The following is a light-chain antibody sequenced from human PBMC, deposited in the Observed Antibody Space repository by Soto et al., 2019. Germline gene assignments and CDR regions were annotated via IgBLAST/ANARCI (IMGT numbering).Light chain of an antibody. CDR1: QDIANY. Sequence: DIQMTQSPSSLSASVGDRVTITCQASQDIANYLNWYQQKPGKAPKLLIYDGSNLETGVPSRFSGSGSGTHFTFIISSLQPEDSALYFCQQFDNVPLTFGGGTKVEIK. V-gene: IGKV1-33*01. CDR2: DGS. J-gene: IGKJ4*01. CDR3: QQFDNVPLT.